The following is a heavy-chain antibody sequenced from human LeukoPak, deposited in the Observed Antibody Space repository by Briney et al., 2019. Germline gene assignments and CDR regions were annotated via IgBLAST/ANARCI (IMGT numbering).Heavy chain of an antibody. J-gene: IGHJ4*02. V-gene: IGHV4-39*07. CDR2: INHSGST. D-gene: IGHD4-23*01. CDR3: ARGPRGKGVDY. CDR1: GDSISSRPYY. Sequence: SETLSLTCTVSGDSISSRPYYWGWIRQPPGKGLEWIGEINHSGSTNYNPSLKSRVTISVDTSKNQFSLKLSSVTAADTAVYYCARGPRGKGVDYWGQGTLVTVSS.